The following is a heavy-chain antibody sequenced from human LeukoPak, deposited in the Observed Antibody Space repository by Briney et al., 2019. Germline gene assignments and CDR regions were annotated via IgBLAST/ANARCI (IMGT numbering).Heavy chain of an antibody. V-gene: IGHV1-18*01. Sequence: ASVKVSCKASGYTITSYGISWMRQAPGQGLEWMGWISAYNGNTNYAQNLQGRVTMTTDTSTSTAYMELRSLRSDDTAVYYCSRSDGDYGDYWGPGTLVTVSS. CDR2: ISAYNGNT. D-gene: IGHD4-17*01. J-gene: IGHJ4*02. CDR1: GYTITSYG. CDR3: SRSDGDYGDY.